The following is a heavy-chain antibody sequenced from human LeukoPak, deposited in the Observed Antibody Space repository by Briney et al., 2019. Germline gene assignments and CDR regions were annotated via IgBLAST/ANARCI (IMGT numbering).Heavy chain of an antibody. CDR3: ARTFQTTDVDY. CDR1: GFTFSSYA. V-gene: IGHV3-23*01. D-gene: IGHD4-11*01. J-gene: IGHJ4*02. CDR2: ISGSGDNT. Sequence: GGSLRLSCAASGFTFSSYAMSWVRQAPGKGLEWVSAISGSGDNTYYTDSVKGRFTISRDNSKNTLYLQMNSLRAEDTAVYYCARTFQTTDVDYWGQGTLVTVSS.